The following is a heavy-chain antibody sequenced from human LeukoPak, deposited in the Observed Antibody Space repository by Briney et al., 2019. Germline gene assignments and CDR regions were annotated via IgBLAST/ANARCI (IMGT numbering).Heavy chain of an antibody. CDR1: GFTFSSYG. J-gene: IGHJ4*02. CDR3: ARGSWPEWFDY. V-gene: IGHV3-33*01. CDR2: IWYDGSNK. Sequence: GGSLRLSCAASGFTFSSYGMHWVRQAPXXXXEWVAVIWYDGSNKYYADSVKGRFTISRDNSKNTLYLQMNSLRAEDTAVYYCARGSWPEWFDYWGQGTLVTVSS. D-gene: IGHD1-26*01.